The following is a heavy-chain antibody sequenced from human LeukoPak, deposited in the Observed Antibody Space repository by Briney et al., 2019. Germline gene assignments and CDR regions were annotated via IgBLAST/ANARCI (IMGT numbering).Heavy chain of an antibody. Sequence: GESLKIPCKGSGYSFTSYWIGWVRQMPGKGLEWMGIIYPGDSDTRYSPSFQGQVTISADKSISTAYLQWSSLKASDTAMYYCARLGSGLLWFGEPPTCFDYWGQGTLVTVSS. J-gene: IGHJ4*02. V-gene: IGHV5-51*01. D-gene: IGHD3-10*01. CDR2: IYPGDSDT. CDR3: ARLGSGLLWFGEPPTCFDY. CDR1: GYSFTSYW.